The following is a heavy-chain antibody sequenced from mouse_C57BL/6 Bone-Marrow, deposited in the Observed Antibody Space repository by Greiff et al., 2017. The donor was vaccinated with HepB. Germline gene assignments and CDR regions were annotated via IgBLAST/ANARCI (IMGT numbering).Heavy chain of an antibody. CDR2: IYPGSGST. J-gene: IGHJ2*01. CDR3: ARGYDGYYGGY. CDR1: GYTFTSYW. V-gene: IGHV1-55*01. Sequence: QVHVKQSGAELVKPGASVKMSCKASGYTFTSYWITWVKQRPGQGLEWIGDIYPGSGSTNYNEKFKSKASLTVDTSSSTAYMQLSSLTSEDSAVYYCARGYDGYYGGYWGQGTTLTVSS. D-gene: IGHD2-3*01.